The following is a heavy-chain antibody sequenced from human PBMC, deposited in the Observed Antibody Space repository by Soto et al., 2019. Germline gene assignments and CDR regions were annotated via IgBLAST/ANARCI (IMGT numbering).Heavy chain of an antibody. CDR2: IYYSGST. CDR3: ASTMYYDFWSGTQGHAFDI. Sequence: SETLSLTCTVSGGSISSGGYYWSWIRQHPGKGLEWIGYIYYSGSTYYNPSLKSQVTISVDTSKNQFSLKLSSVTAADTAVYYCASTMYYDFWSGTQGHAFDIWGQGTMVTVSS. J-gene: IGHJ3*02. V-gene: IGHV4-31*01. CDR1: GGSISSGGYY. D-gene: IGHD3-3*01.